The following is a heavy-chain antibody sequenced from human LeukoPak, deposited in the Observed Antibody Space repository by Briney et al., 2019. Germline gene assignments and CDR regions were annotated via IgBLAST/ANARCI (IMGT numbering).Heavy chain of an antibody. CDR3: ARDPEVGATIGDI. D-gene: IGHD1-26*01. CDR2: INPNSGGT. CDR1: GYTFTGYY. J-gene: IGHJ4*02. V-gene: IGHV1-2*02. Sequence: ASVKVSCKASGYTFTGYYMHLVRQAPGQGLEWMGWINPNSGGTNYAQKFQGRVTMTRDTSISTAYMELSRLRSDDTAVYYCARDPEVGATIGDIWGQGTLVTVSS.